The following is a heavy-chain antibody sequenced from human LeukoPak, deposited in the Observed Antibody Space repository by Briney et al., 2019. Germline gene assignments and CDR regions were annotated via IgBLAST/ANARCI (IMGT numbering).Heavy chain of an antibody. CDR1: GFTFSSYW. D-gene: IGHD1-26*01. V-gene: IGHV3-7*01. CDR2: IKQDGSEK. CDR3: ARDPDPILGANFHS. J-gene: IGHJ4*02. Sequence: GGSLRLSCAASGFTFSSYWMSWVRQAPGKGLEWVANIKQDGSEKYYVDSVKGRFTISRDNAKNSLYLQMNSLRTEDTAVYYCARDPDPILGANFHSWGQGTLVTVSS.